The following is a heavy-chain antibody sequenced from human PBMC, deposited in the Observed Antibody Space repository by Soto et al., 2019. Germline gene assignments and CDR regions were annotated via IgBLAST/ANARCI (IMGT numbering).Heavy chain of an antibody. CDR1: GGTFSSYA. V-gene: IGHV1-69*12. J-gene: IGHJ6*02. CDR3: ARHGPPAGYYYGLDV. CDR2: IIPIFGTA. D-gene: IGHD2-2*01. Sequence: QVQLVQSGAEVKKPGSSVKVSCKASGGTFSSYAISWVRQAPGHGLEWMGGIIPIFGTANYAQKFQGRVTMTADEPTSTADMELSSLRSEDTAVDYCARHGPPAGYYYGLDVWGQGTTVTVSS.